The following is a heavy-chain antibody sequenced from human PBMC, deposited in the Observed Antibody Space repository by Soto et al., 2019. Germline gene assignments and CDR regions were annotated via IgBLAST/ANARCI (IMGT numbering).Heavy chain of an antibody. CDR1: GYSFTSYW. V-gene: IGHV5-51*01. CDR3: ATSQGGIAVAGTFDI. CDR2: IYPGDSDT. J-gene: IGHJ3*02. Sequence: RGESLKISCKGSGYSFTSYWIGWVRQMPGKGLEWMGIIYPGDSDTRYSPSFQGQVTISADKSISTAYLQWSSLKASDTAMYYCATSQGGIAVAGTFDIWGQGTMVTVSS. D-gene: IGHD6-19*01.